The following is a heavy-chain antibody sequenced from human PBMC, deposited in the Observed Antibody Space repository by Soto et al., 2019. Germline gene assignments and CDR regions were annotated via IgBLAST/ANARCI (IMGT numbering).Heavy chain of an antibody. Sequence: SETLSLTCAVYGGSFSGYYWSWIRQPPGKGLEWIGGINHSGSTNYNPSLKSRVTISVDTSKNQFSLKLSSVTAADTAVYYCARGRITGTFYYYYGMDVWGQGTTVTVSS. D-gene: IGHD1-20*01. CDR2: INHSGST. V-gene: IGHV4-34*01. CDR1: GGSFSGYY. J-gene: IGHJ6*02. CDR3: ARGRITGTFYYYYGMDV.